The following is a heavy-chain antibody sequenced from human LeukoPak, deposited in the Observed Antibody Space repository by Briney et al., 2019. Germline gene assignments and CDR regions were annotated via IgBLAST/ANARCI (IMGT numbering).Heavy chain of an antibody. V-gene: IGHV4-59*01. CDR2: IYYSGST. J-gene: IGHJ4*02. D-gene: IGHD6-13*01. CDR1: GGSISSDH. CDR3: ARTFSSSWLDY. Sequence: SETLSLSCTVSGGSISSDHWSWIRQPPGKGLEWIGYIYYSGSTNYNPSLKSRVTISIDTSKSQFSLKVSSVTAADTAVYYCARTFSSSWLDYWGQGTLVTVSS.